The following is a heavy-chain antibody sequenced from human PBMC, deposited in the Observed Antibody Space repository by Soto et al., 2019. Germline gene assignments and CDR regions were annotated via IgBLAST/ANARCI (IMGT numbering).Heavy chain of an antibody. CDR1: GGSFSGYY. CDR2: INHSGST. CDR3: ARTRLAGYFDY. Sequence: QVQLQQWGAGLLKPSETLSLTCAVYGGSFSGYYWSWIRQPPGKGLEWIGEINHSGSTNYNPSLKSRVTISVDTSKNQFSLKLSSVTAADTAVYYCARTRLAGYFDYWGQGTLVTVSS. J-gene: IGHJ4*02. V-gene: IGHV4-34*01.